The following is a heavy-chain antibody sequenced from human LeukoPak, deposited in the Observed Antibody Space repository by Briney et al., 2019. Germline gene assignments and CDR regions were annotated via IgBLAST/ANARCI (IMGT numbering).Heavy chain of an antibody. D-gene: IGHD6-25*01. CDR2: IYYSGST. CDR1: SGSISSYY. J-gene: IGHJ4*02. Sequence: SETLSLTCTVSSGSISSYYWSWIRQPPGKGLEWIGYIYYSGSTNYNPSLNRRVTISVDTSRNQLSLKLSSVTAADTAVYYCASSGSATPYYFDYWGQGTLVTVSS. V-gene: IGHV4-59*01. CDR3: ASSGSATPYYFDY.